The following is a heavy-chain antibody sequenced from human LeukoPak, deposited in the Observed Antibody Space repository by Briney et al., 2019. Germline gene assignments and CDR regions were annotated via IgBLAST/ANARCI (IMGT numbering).Heavy chain of an antibody. Sequence: AGGSLRLSCAASGFTFSSCAMTWVRQAPGKGLEWVSAIRGSGGSTYYTDSVKVRFTISRDSSKNTLYLQMNSLRAEDTAVYYCAKGDIGGSIYYYMDVWGKGTTVTVSS. CDR2: IRGSGGST. V-gene: IGHV3-23*01. D-gene: IGHD1-26*01. CDR3: AKGDIGGSIYYYMDV. CDR1: GFTFSSCA. J-gene: IGHJ6*03.